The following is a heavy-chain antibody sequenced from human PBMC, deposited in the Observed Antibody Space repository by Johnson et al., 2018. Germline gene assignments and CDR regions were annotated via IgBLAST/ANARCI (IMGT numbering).Heavy chain of an antibody. CDR3: AVVISTADMATVRGFDC. D-gene: IGHD2-15*01. Sequence: VQLVESWGGLVQPGGSLILSCAASGFTFSSYSMNWVRQAQGKGLEWVSSISSSRRYIYYAASVKGRFSISRDNSKNTLYLQMNSLGSEDTGVYFCAVVISTADMATVRGFDCWGQGTLVTVSS. CDR2: ISSSRRYI. CDR1: GFTFSSYS. J-gene: IGHJ4*02. V-gene: IGHV3-21*01.